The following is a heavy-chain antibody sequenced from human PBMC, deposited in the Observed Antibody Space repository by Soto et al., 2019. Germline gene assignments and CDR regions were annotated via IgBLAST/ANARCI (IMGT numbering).Heavy chain of an antibody. V-gene: IGHV4-39*01. D-gene: IGHD4-17*01. Sequence: PSETLSLTYTVSGGSISSSSYYWGWIRQPPGKGLEWIGSIYYSGSTYYNPSLKSRVTISVDTSKNQFSLKLSSVTAADTAVYYCARPGEGYGDFYYWGRGTLVTVSS. CDR1: GGSISSSSYY. CDR2: IYYSGST. CDR3: ARPGEGYGDFYY. J-gene: IGHJ4*02.